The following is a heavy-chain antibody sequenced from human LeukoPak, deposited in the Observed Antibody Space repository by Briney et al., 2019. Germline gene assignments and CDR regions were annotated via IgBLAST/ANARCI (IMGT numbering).Heavy chain of an antibody. Sequence: ASVKVSCKASGYTFTSYAMHWVRQAPGQRLEWMGWIHVGNGNTEYSQKFQGRVTITRDTPATTTYMELSNLRSEDTAVYYCARVDGSGPNAPHDFWGQGSLVTVS. CDR1: GYTFTSYA. J-gene: IGHJ4*02. V-gene: IGHV1-3*01. D-gene: IGHD3-10*01. CDR2: IHVGNGNT. CDR3: ARVDGSGPNAPHDF.